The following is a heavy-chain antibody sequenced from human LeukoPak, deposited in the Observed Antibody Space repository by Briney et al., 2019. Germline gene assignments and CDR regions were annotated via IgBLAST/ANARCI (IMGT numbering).Heavy chain of an antibody. J-gene: IGHJ3*02. CDR1: GGTFSGYY. D-gene: IGHD3-22*01. V-gene: IGHV4-34*01. Sequence: PSETLSLTCAVYGGTFSGYYWTWLRQPPGKGLEWIGEINYRGTTDYNPSLKSRVTIAVDTSKNQFSLKLTSVTAADTAVYYCASCLSYFYDESGLQVRDAFDIWGQGTMVTVSS. CDR2: INYRGTT. CDR3: ASCLSYFYDESGLQVRDAFDI.